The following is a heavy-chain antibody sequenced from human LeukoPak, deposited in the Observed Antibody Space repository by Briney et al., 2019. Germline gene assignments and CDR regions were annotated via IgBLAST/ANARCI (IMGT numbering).Heavy chain of an antibody. CDR3: VKDSGWFHFDS. CDR1: GFTFSSYS. J-gene: IGHJ4*02. D-gene: IGHD6-19*01. Sequence: GGSLRLSCAASGFTFSSYSMTWVRQAPGKGLEWVGHIKEDGSSQNYADSVKGRFTISRDNAKSSLHLQMNGLRAEDTAMYYCVKDSGWFHFDSWGQGTLVTVSS. CDR2: IKEDGSSQ. V-gene: IGHV3-7*03.